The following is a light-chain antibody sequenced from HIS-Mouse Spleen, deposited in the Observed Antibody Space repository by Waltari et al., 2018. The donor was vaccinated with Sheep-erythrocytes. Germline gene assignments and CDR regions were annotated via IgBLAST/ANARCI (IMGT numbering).Light chain of an antibody. CDR1: QGISSY. Sequence: AIRMTQSPSSLSASTGDRVTIPCRASQGISSYLAWYQQKPGKAPKLLIYAASTLQSGVPSRFSGSGSGTDFTLTISCLQSEDFATYYCQQYYSYPWTFGQGTKGEIK. CDR2: AAS. V-gene: IGKV1-8*01. J-gene: IGKJ1*01. CDR3: QQYYSYPWT.